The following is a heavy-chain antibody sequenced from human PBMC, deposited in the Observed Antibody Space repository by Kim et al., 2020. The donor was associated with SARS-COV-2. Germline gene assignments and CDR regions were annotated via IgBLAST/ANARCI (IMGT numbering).Heavy chain of an antibody. J-gene: IGHJ4*02. CDR3: ARDILVAGNTGWYARDH. CDR2: ISYDGKIQ. V-gene: IGHV3-33*05. CDR1: GFTFSIYG. Sequence: GGSLRLSCAASGFTFSIYGMHWVRQAPGKGLEWLALISYDGKIQYYTDSLRGRFTISRDNSENTLYLQMTSLRAEDTAIYYCARDILVAGNTGWYARDHWGQGTLVTVSS. D-gene: IGHD2-21*01.